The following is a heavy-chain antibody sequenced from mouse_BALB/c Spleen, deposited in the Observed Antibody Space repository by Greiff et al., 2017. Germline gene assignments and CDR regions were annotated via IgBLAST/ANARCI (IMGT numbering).Heavy chain of an antibody. CDR2: IYPYNGGT. CDR3: ARSGYYGSSYWYFDV. J-gene: IGHJ1*01. CDR1: GYTFTDYN. Sequence: EVQLVESGPELVKPGASVKISCKASGYTFTDYNMHWVKQSHGKSLEWIGYIYPYNGGTGYNQKFKSKATLTVDNSSSTAYMELRSLTSEDSAVYYCARSGYYGSSYWYFDVWGAGTTVTVSS. V-gene: IGHV1S29*02. D-gene: IGHD1-1*01.